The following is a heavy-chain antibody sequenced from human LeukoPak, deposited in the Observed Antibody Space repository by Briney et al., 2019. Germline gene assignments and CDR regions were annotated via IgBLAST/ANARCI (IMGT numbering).Heavy chain of an antibody. V-gene: IGHV3-49*03. CDR1: GFTFGDYV. J-gene: IGHJ3*02. D-gene: IGHD5-18*01. CDR3: TRGLDRYTYGLDDAFDI. CDR2: IRSKAYGGTS. Sequence: GGSLRLSCTASGFTFGDYVMSWFRQAPGKGLEWVGFIRSKAYGGTSEYAASVKGRFTISRDDSKSIAYLQMNSLKTEDTAVYYCTRGLDRYTYGLDDAFDIWGQGTMVTVSS.